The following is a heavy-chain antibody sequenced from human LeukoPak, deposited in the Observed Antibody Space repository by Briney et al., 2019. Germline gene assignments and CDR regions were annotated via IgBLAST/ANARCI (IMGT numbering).Heavy chain of an antibody. V-gene: IGHV3-21*01. CDR1: GFTFSNAW. CDR2: ISSSSSYI. J-gene: IGHJ3*02. D-gene: IGHD6-25*01. CDR3: ARVGLGSGISTDAFDI. Sequence: KPGGSLRLSCAASGFTFSNAWMSWVSQAPGKGLEWVTSISSSSSYIYYADSVKGRFTISRDNAKNSLYLQMNSLRAEDTAVYYCARVGLGSGISTDAFDIWGQGTMVTVSS.